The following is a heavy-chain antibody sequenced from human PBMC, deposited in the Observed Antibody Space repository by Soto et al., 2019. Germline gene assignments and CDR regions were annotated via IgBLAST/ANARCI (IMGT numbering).Heavy chain of an antibody. J-gene: IGHJ4*02. V-gene: IGHV1-2*02. CDR1: GFTFSNAW. D-gene: IGHD2-8*02. CDR3: ARGDYGTGGYPFPYFDY. CDR2: INPDSGAT. Sequence: GGSLRLSCAASGFTFSNAWMSWVRQAPGQGLEWMGWINPDSGATNYAQNFQGRVTLTSDTSISTASMDLTSLTSDDTAVYYCARGDYGTGGYPFPYFDYWGQGTLVTVSS.